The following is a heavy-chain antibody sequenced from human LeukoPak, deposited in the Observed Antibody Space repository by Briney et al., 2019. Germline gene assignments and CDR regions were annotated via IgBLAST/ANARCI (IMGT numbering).Heavy chain of an antibody. CDR3: ARDGYCSSTSCRYYYYGMDV. V-gene: IGHV3-7*01. CDR1: GFTFSSYW. Sequence: GGSLRLSCSASGFTFSSYWMSWVRQAPGKGLEWVANIKQDGSEKYYVDSVKGRFTISRDNAKNSLYLQMNSLRAEDTAVYYCARDGYCSSTSCRYYYYGMDVWGQGTTVTVSS. CDR2: IKQDGSEK. J-gene: IGHJ6*02. D-gene: IGHD2-2*03.